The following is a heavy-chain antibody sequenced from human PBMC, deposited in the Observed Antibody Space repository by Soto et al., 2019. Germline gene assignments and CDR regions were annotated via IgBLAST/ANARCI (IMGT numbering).Heavy chain of an antibody. V-gene: IGHV3-9*01. CDR3: GKGLSIAAIDY. CDR2: ITWNSDRV. D-gene: IGHD6-13*01. Sequence: SGGGLVQPGRSLRLSCTASGFTFDDYALHWVRQAPGKGLEWVSGITWNSDRVDYADSVKGRFTISRDNARNSLYLQMNSLRAEDTALYFCGKGLSIAAIDYWGQGTLVTVSS. CDR1: GFTFDDYA. J-gene: IGHJ4*02.